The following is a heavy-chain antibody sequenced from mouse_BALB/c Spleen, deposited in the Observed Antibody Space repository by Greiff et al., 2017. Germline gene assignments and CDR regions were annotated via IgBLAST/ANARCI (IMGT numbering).Heavy chain of an antibody. V-gene: IGHV1S22*01. D-gene: IGHD4-1*01. J-gene: IGHJ4*01. CDR2: IYPGSGST. CDR3: TRETGTYAMDY. Sequence: LQQPGSELVRPGASVKLSCKASGYTFTSYWMHWVKQRPGQGLEWIGNIYPGSGSTNYDEKFKSKATLTVDTSSSTAYMQLSSLTSEDSAVYYCTRETGTYAMDYWGQGTSVTVSS. CDR1: GYTFTSYW.